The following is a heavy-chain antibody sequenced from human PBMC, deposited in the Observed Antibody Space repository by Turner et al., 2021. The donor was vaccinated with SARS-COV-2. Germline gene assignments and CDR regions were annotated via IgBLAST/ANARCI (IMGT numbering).Heavy chain of an antibody. J-gene: IGHJ4*02. V-gene: IGHV4-39*01. D-gene: IGHD3-22*01. CDR2: IYYSGST. Sequence: QLQLQESGPGLVKPSETLSVTCTVSGGSISSSSYYWGWIRQPPGKGLEWIGSIYYSGSTYYNPSLKSRGTISVDTSKNQFSLKLSSVTAADTAVYYCARHKGDYDSSELLGWGQGTLVTVSS. CDR1: GGSISSSSYY. CDR3: ARHKGDYDSSELLG.